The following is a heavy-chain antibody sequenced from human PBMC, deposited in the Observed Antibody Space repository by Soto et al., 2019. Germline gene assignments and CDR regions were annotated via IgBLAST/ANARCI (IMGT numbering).Heavy chain of an antibody. V-gene: IGHV3-23*01. D-gene: IGHD5-18*01. J-gene: IGHJ6*02. CDR1: GFAFSSYD. Sequence: GGSLRLSCAASGFAFSSYDMSWVRQAPGKGLEWVSAISGSGDRTYYADSVRGRFTISRDNSKNTLYLQMNSLRAEDTAVYFCENRDKSMVTRYYYGMDVWGQGTTVTVLL. CDR2: ISGSGDRT. CDR3: ENRDKSMVTRYYYGMDV.